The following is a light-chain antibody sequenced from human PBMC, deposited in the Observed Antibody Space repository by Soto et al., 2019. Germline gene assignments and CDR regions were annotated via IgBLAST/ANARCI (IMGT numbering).Light chain of an antibody. V-gene: IGKV3-20*01. Sequence: DIVLTQSPGTLSLSPGERATLSCRASQSVSSSYLAWYQHKPGQAPRLLIYGASNRATGIPDRFSGSGSGTDFTLTINRLEPEDFAVYYCHQFGSSPPAFTFGQGTKLEI. CDR2: GAS. CDR3: HQFGSSPPAFT. CDR1: QSVSSSY. J-gene: IGKJ2*01.